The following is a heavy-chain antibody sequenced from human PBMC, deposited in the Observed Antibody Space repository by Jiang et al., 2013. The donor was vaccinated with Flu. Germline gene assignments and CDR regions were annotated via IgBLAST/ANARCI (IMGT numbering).Heavy chain of an antibody. CDR2: INTNTGNP. D-gene: IGHD6-13*01. CDR1: GYTFTSYA. J-gene: IGHJ4*02. Sequence: QSGSELKKPGASVKVSCKASGYTFTSYAMNWVRQAPGQGLEWMGWINTNTGNPTYAQGFTGRFVFSLDTSVSTAYLQISSLKAEDTAVYYCARDAGRWKAAGKRLPDYWGQGTLVTVSS. CDR3: ARDAGRWKAAGKRLPDY. V-gene: IGHV7-4-1*02.